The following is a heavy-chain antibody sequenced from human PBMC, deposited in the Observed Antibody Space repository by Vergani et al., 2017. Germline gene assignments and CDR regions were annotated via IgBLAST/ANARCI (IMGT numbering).Heavy chain of an antibody. J-gene: IGHJ4*02. V-gene: IGHV3-23*01. CDR2: ISGSGGST. Sequence: EVQLLESGGDLVQPGGSLRLSCAASGFTFNHYAMNWVRQAPGKGLEWVSGISGSGGSTYYAGSVKGRFTISRDNSKNTLYLQMNSLRAEDTAVYYCAKDPLPHRAGIAAAGTTHWGQGTLVTVSS. CDR1: GFTFNHYA. D-gene: IGHD6-13*01. CDR3: AKDPLPHRAGIAAAGTTH.